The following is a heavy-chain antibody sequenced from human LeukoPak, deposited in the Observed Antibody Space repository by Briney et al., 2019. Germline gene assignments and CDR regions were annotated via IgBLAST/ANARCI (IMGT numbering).Heavy chain of an antibody. J-gene: IGHJ4*02. CDR3: ARLNHYDSAYFFDY. V-gene: IGHV4-59*08. D-gene: IGHD3-10*01. CDR2: VSYSGTT. CDR1: GGTISSYY. Sequence: PSETLSLTCTVSGGTISSYYWSWIRQTPGEGLEWIGSVSYSGTTNYNPSLKSRVTISVDTSKNQFSLKLSSVTAADTAVYYCARLNHYDSAYFFDYWGQGTLVAVSS.